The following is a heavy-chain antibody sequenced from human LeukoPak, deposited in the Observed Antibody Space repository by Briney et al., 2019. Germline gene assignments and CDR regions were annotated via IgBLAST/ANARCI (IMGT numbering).Heavy chain of an antibody. J-gene: IGHJ4*02. V-gene: IGHV3-48*01. CDR3: AKGSYYDSSGSFYFDY. D-gene: IGHD3-22*01. CDR2: INSDIYSNTI. CDR1: GFTLSSYS. Sequence: GGSLRLSCAASGFTLSSYSMNWVRQAPGKGLEWISYINSDIYSNTIYYADTVKGRFTISRDNSKNTLYVQVNSLGTEDTAAYYCAKGSYYDSSGSFYFDYWGQGTLVTVSS.